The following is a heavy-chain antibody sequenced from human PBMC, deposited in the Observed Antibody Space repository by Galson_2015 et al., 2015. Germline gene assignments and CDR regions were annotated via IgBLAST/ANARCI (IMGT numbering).Heavy chain of an antibody. CDR3: ARDGGDEWFDP. V-gene: IGHV5-51*01. D-gene: IGHD3-10*01. Sequence: QSGAEVKKPGESLKISCKGSGYNFNIYWIGWARQMPGQGLEWMGIIYPGDSDTRYSPSFQGQVSISVDKSISTAYLQWSSLKASDTATYYCARDGGDEWFDPWGQGTLVTVSS. J-gene: IGHJ5*02. CDR1: GYNFNIYW. CDR2: IYPGDSDT.